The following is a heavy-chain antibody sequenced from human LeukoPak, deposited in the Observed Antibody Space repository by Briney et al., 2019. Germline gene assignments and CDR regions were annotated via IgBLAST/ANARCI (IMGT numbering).Heavy chain of an antibody. CDR3: ARGGLENGYHSNDGFDI. V-gene: IGHV4-59*01. CDR2: IYYSGST. CDR1: GGSISGYY. J-gene: IGHJ3*02. Sequence: SETLSLTCTVFGGSISGYYWSWIRQPPGKGLEWIGYIYYSGSTKYNPSHKSRVTMSVDTSRNQFSLKLSSVTAADTAVYYCARGGLENGYHSNDGFDIWGQGTMVTVSS. D-gene: IGHD3-22*01.